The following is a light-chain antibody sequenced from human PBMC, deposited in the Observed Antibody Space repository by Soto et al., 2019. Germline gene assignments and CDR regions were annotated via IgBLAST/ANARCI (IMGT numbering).Light chain of an antibody. CDR1: QSVPSNY. J-gene: IGKJ2*01. CDR3: HQYARSPHT. CDR2: GTS. Sequence: EIVLTQSPGTLSLSPGERATLSCRASQSVPSNYLAWYQQRPGQAPRLLIFGTSSRATGIPDKFSGSGSGTDFTLTITRLEPDDFAVYFCHQYARSPHTFGQGTKLEIK. V-gene: IGKV3-20*01.